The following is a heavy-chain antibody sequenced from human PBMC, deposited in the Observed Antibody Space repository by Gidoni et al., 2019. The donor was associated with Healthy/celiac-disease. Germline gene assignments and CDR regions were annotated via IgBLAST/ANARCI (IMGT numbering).Heavy chain of an antibody. CDR3: ARTDGYYYDSRDPDY. J-gene: IGHJ4*02. D-gene: IGHD3-22*01. V-gene: IGHV4-61*02. CDR1: VGSISSGSYY. Sequence: QVQLQESGPGLVKPSQTLSLPCTVSVGSISSGSYYWRWIRQPAGKGLEWIGRIYTSGSTNYNPSLKSRVTISVDTSKNQFSLKLSSVTAADTAVYYCARTDGYYYDSRDPDYWGQGTLVTVSS. CDR2: IYTSGST.